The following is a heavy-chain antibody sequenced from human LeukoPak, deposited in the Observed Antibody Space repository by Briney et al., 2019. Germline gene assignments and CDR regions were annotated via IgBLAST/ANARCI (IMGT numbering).Heavy chain of an antibody. CDR1: GITFSPDN. CDR2: ISGSTTIK. V-gene: IGHV3-48*04. Sequence: GGSLRLSCAASGITFSPDNMICLRQAPGKGLEWVSYISGSTTIKYYADSVKGRFTISRDNAENSLYLQMNSLRAEDTAVYYCGVDAGSWGQGNLVTVSS. D-gene: IGHD2-8*01. CDR3: GVDAGS. J-gene: IGHJ5*02.